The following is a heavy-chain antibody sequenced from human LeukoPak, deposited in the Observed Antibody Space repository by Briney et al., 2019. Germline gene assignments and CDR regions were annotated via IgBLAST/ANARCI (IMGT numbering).Heavy chain of an antibody. CDR3: AGSGYYDTFDY. CDR2: IYHSGST. V-gene: IGHV4-59*03. D-gene: IGHD3-22*01. J-gene: IGHJ4*02. CDR1: GGSINRYY. Sequence: SETLSLTCTVSGGSINRYYWSWIRQPPGKGLEWIGYIYHSGSTNHNPSLQSRVTISVDTSNNQFSLNLSSVTAADTAVYYCAGSGYYDTFDYWGRGTLVTVSS.